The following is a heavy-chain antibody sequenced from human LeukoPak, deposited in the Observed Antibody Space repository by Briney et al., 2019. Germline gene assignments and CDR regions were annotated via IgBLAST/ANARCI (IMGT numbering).Heavy chain of an antibody. Sequence: GGSLRLSCAASGFAFSSYWMSWVRQAPGKGPEWVANIKQDGSDKYYVDSVKGRFTISRDNAKNSLYLQMNSLRAEDTAVCYCGRGVTSDYWGQGTLVTVSS. J-gene: IGHJ4*02. CDR3: GRGVTSDY. CDR1: GFAFSSYW. D-gene: IGHD5-18*01. V-gene: IGHV3-7*03. CDR2: IKQDGSDK.